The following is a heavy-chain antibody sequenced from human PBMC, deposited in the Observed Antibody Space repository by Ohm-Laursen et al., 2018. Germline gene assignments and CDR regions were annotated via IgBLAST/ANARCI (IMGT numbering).Heavy chain of an antibody. D-gene: IGHD2-15*01. J-gene: IGHJ3*02. CDR1: GFTFSSYS. V-gene: IGHV3-21*01. CDR3: ASPLYCSGGSCYLDAFDI. CDR2: ISSSSSYI. Sequence: GSLRLSCAASGFTFSSYSMNWVRQAPGQGLEWVSSISSSSSYIYYADSVKGRFTISRDNAKNSLYLQMNSLRAEDTAVYYCASPLYCSGGSCYLDAFDIWGQGTMVTVSS.